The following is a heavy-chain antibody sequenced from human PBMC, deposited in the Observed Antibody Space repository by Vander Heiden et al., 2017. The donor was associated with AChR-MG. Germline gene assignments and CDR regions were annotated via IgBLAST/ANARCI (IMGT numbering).Heavy chain of an antibody. D-gene: IGHD2-21*01. J-gene: IGHJ4*02. CDR3: ARDLSCDGGGCRDY. V-gene: IGHV1-46*01. CDR2: INPRSGDG. CDR1: GYTFINYY. Sequence: QVQLVQSGAEVTRPGASVKVSCQASGYTFINYYIHWVRQAPGQGLEWMGIINPRSGDGNYAEKFQDRVTMTSDTSTATVYMEISSLRQEDTAIYYCARDLSCDGGGCRDYWGQGALVTVSS.